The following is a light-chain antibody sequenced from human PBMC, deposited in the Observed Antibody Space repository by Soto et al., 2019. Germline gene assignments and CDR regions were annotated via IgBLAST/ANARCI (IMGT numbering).Light chain of an antibody. Sequence: DIQMTQSPSTLSASVGDRVTITCRASQSISSWLAWYQQKPGKAPKFLISKASSLESGVPSRFSGSGSGTEFTLTINSLQPDDFATYYCQHYHSYPLSFGGGTKVEIK. CDR2: KAS. CDR3: QHYHSYPLS. V-gene: IGKV1-5*03. CDR1: QSISSW. J-gene: IGKJ4*01.